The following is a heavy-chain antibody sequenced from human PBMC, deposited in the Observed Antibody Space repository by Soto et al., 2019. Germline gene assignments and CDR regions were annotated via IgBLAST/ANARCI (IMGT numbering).Heavy chain of an antibody. CDR3: AHKGYGDYPLDY. D-gene: IGHD4-17*01. CDR1: GFSLSTSGVG. Sequence: QITLKESGPTLVKPTQTLTLTCTFSGFSLSTSGVGVGWIRQPPGKALEWLAVIYWDDSKHYSPSLKSRLTITKDTSKKQVVLTMTHMDPVDTATYYCAHKGYGDYPLDYWGQGTLVTVSS. J-gene: IGHJ4*02. CDR2: IYWDDSK. V-gene: IGHV2-5*02.